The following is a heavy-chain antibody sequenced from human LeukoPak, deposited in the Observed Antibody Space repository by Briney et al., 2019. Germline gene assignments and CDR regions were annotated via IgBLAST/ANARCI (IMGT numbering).Heavy chain of an antibody. D-gene: IGHD6-19*01. CDR2: SYYSGST. V-gene: IGHV4-59*01. CDR3: ARNGYGRGWP. J-gene: IGHJ5*02. Sequence: SETLSLTCTVSGGSISSYYWSWIRQPPGKGLEWIGYSYYSGSTNYNPSLKSRVTISVDTSKNQFSLKLSSVTAADTAVYYCARNGYGRGWPWGQGTLVTVSS. CDR1: GGSISSYY.